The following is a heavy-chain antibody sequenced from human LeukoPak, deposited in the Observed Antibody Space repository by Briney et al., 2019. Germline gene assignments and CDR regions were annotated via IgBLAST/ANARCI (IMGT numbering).Heavy chain of an antibody. D-gene: IGHD6-13*01. J-gene: IGHJ4*02. CDR1: GFSFSGYA. CDR3: AKATYSSSWNLYFDY. Sequence: GGSLRLSWTTPGFSFSGYAMSWIRQAPVKGLHRHSSVSGSGDSTYYADSVRVQFTISSDTSKNTLYLQMNSLRAEATAVYHCAKATYSSSWNLYFDYWGQGTLVTVSS. V-gene: IGHV3-23*01. CDR2: VSGSGDST.